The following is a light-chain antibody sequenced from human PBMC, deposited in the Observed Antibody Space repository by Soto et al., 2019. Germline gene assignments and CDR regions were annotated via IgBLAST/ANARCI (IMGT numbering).Light chain of an antibody. V-gene: IGLV2-18*01. CDR1: SSDVGSYNR. Sequence: QSALTQPPSVSGSPGQSVTISCTGTSSDVGSYNRVSWYQQPPGTAPKLMIYEVSNRPSGVPDRFSGSKSGNTASLTISGLQAEDEADYYCSLYTSSSTFEGVVFGGGTKLTVL. J-gene: IGLJ2*01. CDR3: SLYTSSSTFEGVV. CDR2: EVS.